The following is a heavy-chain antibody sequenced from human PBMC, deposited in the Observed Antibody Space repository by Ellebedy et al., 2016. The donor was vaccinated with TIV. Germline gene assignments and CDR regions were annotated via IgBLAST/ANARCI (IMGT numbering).Heavy chain of an antibody. Sequence: MPSETLSLTCSVSGGSLSIYYWSWIRQPPGKALEWIGYVYYSVNTDYNPSLKSRVTISADTSRNHFSLKLRSVTAADTAIYFCARHSAVSGTPLIEYWGRGTLVTVSS. CDR2: VYYSVNT. CDR3: ARHSAVSGTPLIEY. CDR1: GGSLSIYY. V-gene: IGHV4-59*08. J-gene: IGHJ4*02. D-gene: IGHD5/OR15-5a*01.